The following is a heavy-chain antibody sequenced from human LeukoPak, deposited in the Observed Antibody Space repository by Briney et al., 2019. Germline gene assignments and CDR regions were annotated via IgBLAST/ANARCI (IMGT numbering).Heavy chain of an antibody. J-gene: IGHJ2*01. V-gene: IGHV1-69*13. D-gene: IGHD3-22*01. CDR1: GGTFSSYA. Sequence: SVKVSCKASGGTFSSYAISWVRQAPGQGLEWMGGIIPIFGTANYAQKFQGRVTITADESTSTAYMELSSLRSEDTAVYYCAITYYYDSSGVDWYFDLWGRGTLVTVSS. CDR3: AITYYYDSSGVDWYFDL. CDR2: IIPIFGTA.